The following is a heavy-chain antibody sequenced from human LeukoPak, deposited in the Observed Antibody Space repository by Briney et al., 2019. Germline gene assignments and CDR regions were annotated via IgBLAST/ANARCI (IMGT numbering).Heavy chain of an antibody. D-gene: IGHD6-19*01. V-gene: IGHV4-59*01. CDR1: GDSLPGYF. Sequence: SETLSLTCSVSGDSLPGYFWTWIRQPPGKGLEWIGYIYNRESSDYNPSLKSRVNISIDMPNHQFSLRLSSVSAADTAVYFCARGHYGWLGSVEVFDYWGQGILVTVSS. CDR2: IYNRESS. J-gene: IGHJ4*02. CDR3: ARGHYGWLGSVEVFDY.